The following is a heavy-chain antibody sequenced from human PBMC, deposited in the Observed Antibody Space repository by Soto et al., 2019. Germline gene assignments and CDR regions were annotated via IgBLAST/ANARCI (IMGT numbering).Heavy chain of an antibody. V-gene: IGHV3-30-3*01. J-gene: IGHJ4*02. CDR1: GFTFRSYA. CDR2: ISYDGSNK. CDR3: ARDRTPDY. Sequence: QVQLVESGGGVVQPGRSLRLSCAASGFTFRSYAMHWVRQAPGEGLEWVAVISYDGSNKYYINAVKGRFTISRDNSKNTLYLQMDSLRPEDTAVYYCARDRTPDYWGQGTLVTVSS.